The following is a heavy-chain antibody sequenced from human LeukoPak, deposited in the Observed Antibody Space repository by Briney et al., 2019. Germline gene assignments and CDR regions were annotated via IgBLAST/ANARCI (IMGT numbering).Heavy chain of an antibody. J-gene: IGHJ4*02. D-gene: IGHD3-9*01. CDR3: AKDSLTGTGPYYFDC. CDR1: GFTFSSYG. Sequence: GGSLRLSCATSGFTFSSYGMYLVRQAPGKGLEWLAFIRYDESNKYYTDSVKGRFTISRDNSKNTVYLQMNSLRAEDTAIYYCAKDSLTGTGPYYFDCWGQGTLVTVSS. CDR2: IRYDESNK. V-gene: IGHV3-30*02.